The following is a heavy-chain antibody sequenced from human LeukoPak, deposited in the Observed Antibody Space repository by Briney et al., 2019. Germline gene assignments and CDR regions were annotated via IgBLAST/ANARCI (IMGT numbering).Heavy chain of an antibody. D-gene: IGHD2-15*01. CDR1: GFTFISYW. CDR3: ARSLGYCSGGSCYTFDY. Sequence: GGSLRLSWAASGFTFISYWMSWFGQAPGKGLEWLATIKQDGSEKYYVDSVKGRFTISRDNAKNSLYLQMNSLRAEDTAVYYCARSLGYCSGGSCYTFDYWGQGTLVTVSS. V-gene: IGHV3-7*01. J-gene: IGHJ4*02. CDR2: IKQDGSEK.